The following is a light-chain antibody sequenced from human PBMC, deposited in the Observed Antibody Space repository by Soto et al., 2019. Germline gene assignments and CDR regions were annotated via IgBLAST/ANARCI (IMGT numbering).Light chain of an antibody. V-gene: IGLV2-14*01. CDR1: SSDIGVYNY. Sequence: QSALTQPASVSGSPGQSITISCPGTSSDIGVYNYVSWYQQHPGKAPKLVICEVSNRPSGVSSRFSGSKSGNTASLTISGLRAEDEADYYCTSFTTTNIWVFGGGTKLTVL. CDR2: EVS. CDR3: TSFTTTNIWV. J-gene: IGLJ3*02.